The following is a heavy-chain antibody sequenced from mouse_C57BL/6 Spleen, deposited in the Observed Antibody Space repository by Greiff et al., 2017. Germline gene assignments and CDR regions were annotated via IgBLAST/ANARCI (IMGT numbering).Heavy chain of an antibody. D-gene: IGHD1-1*01. Sequence: EVMLVESGGGLVKPGGSLKLSCAASGFTFSDYGMHWVRQAPEKGLEWVAYISSGSSTIYYADTVKGRFTISRDNAKNTLFLQMTSLRSEDTAMYYCARKATTVVALDYWGQGTTLTVSS. CDR3: ARKATTVVALDY. V-gene: IGHV5-17*01. CDR1: GFTFSDYG. J-gene: IGHJ2*01. CDR2: ISSGSSTI.